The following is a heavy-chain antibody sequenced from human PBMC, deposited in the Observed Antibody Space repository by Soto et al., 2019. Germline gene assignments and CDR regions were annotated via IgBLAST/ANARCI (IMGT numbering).Heavy chain of an antibody. J-gene: IGHJ6*02. Sequence: GGSLRLSCAGSGFTFGTYIMNWVRQAAGKGLEWIAYISYDSDTIQYADSVKGRFTISRDNAKNSLYLQMNSLRDEDTAVYYCARLYYDYVWGQGTTVTVSS. CDR1: GFTFGTYI. V-gene: IGHV3-48*02. CDR2: ISYDSDTI. D-gene: IGHD3-3*01. CDR3: ARLYYDYV.